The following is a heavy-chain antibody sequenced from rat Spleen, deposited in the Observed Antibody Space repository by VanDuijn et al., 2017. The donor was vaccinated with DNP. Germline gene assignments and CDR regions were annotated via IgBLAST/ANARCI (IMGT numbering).Heavy chain of an antibody. V-gene: IGHV5-25*01. CDR3: VTHRSYYGY. Sequence: EVQLVESGGGLVQPGRSLKLSCAASGFTFSDYNMAWVRQVPGKGLEWVASITSSGGSTYYPDSVKGRFTISRDNAKSTLYLQMDSLRSEDTATYYCVTHRSYYGYWGQGVMVTVSS. D-gene: IGHD1-7*01. J-gene: IGHJ2*01. CDR2: ITSSGGST. CDR1: GFTFSDYN.